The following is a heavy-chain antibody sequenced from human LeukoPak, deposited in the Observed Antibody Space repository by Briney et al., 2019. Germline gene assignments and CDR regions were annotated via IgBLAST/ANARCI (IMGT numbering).Heavy chain of an antibody. J-gene: IGHJ3*02. CDR3: ARMLYCSSTSCLYAFDI. CDR1: GFTFSSYA. Sequence: PGGSLRLSCAASGFTFSSYAMSWVRQAPGKGLEWIGYIYYSGSTNYNPSLKSRVTISVDTSKNQFSLKLSSVTAADTAVYYCARMLYCSSTSCLYAFDIWGQGTMVTVSS. CDR2: IYYSGST. D-gene: IGHD2-2*01. V-gene: IGHV4-59*01.